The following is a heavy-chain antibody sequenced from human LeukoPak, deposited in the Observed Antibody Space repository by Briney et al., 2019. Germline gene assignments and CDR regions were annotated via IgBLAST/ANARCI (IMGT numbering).Heavy chain of an antibody. D-gene: IGHD2-21*02. Sequence: SGGSLRLSCAASGFTFSSYAMSWVRQAPGKGLEWVSAISGSGGSTYYADSVKGRFTISRDNSKNTLYLQMNSLRAEDTAVYYCAKGTNIVVVTATIPISDYWAQGTLVTVSS. CDR2: ISGSGGST. V-gene: IGHV3-23*01. J-gene: IGHJ4*02. CDR3: AKGTNIVVVTATIPISDY. CDR1: GFTFSSYA.